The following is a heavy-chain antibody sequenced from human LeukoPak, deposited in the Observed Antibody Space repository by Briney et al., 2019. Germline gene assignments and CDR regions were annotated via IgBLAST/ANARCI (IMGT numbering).Heavy chain of an antibody. CDR2: ISYDGSNK. J-gene: IGHJ4*02. CDR3: ARERYYFDY. V-gene: IGHV3-30-3*01. D-gene: IGHD3-3*01. Sequence: GGSLRLCCAASGFTFSSYAMHWVRQAPGKGLEWVAVISYDGSNKYYADSVKGRFTISRDNSKNTLYLQMNSLRAEDTAVYYCARERYYFDYWGQGTLVTVSS. CDR1: GFTFSSYA.